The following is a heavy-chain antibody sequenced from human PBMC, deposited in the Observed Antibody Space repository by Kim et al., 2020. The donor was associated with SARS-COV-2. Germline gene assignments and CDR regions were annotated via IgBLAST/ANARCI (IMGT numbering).Heavy chain of an antibody. CDR2: ISSSGSTI. D-gene: IGHD3-9*01. J-gene: IGHJ6*02. CDR1: GFTFSSYE. Sequence: GGSLRLSCAASGFTFSSYEMNWVRQAPGKGLDWVSYISSSGSTIYYADSVKGRFTISRDNAKNSLYLQMNSLRAEDTAVYYCASSRGATYYDILTGYPLGYYYYGMDVWGQGTTVTVSS. CDR3: ASSRGATYYDILTGYPLGYYYYGMDV. V-gene: IGHV3-48*03.